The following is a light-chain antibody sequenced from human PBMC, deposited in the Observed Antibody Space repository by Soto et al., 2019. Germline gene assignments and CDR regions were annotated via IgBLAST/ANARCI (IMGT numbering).Light chain of an antibody. CDR3: SVYTRTSTYV. J-gene: IGLJ1*01. Sequence: QSALTQPPSVSGSPGQSVTISCSGTIDDVTAYYRVSWYQQTPGTAPTLMIYDVSNRPSGVPDRFSGSRSGNTASLTISGLQAEDEGDYYCSVYTRTSTYVFGTGTQLTVL. CDR2: DVS. V-gene: IGLV2-18*01. CDR1: IDDVTAYYR.